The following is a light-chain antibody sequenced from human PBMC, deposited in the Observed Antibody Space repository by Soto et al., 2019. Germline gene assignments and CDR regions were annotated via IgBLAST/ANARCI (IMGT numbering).Light chain of an antibody. V-gene: IGKV3-15*01. CDR2: GAS. J-gene: IGKJ1*01. CDR1: QSVSSSY. CDR3: QEYNTWPWT. Sequence: EIVLTQSPGTLSLSPGERATLSCRASQSVSSSYLAWYQQKLGQAPRVLIYGASTRATGIPDRFSGSGSGTEFILTISSLQSEDFAVYYCQEYNTWPWTFGQGTKVDI.